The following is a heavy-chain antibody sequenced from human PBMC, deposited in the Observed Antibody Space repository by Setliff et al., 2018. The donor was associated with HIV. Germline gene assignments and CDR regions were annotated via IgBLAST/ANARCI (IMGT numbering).Heavy chain of an antibody. CDR1: GYTFTSYG. Sequence: ASVKVSCKASGYTFTSYGISWVRQAPGQGLEWMGWISAYNGNTNYAQKFQGRVTITADEFTNTAYMELTSLTSDDTAVYYCARDGNYYGSGIGDPWGQGTLVTVSS. D-gene: IGHD3-10*01. J-gene: IGHJ5*02. V-gene: IGHV1-18*01. CDR2: ISAYNGNT. CDR3: ARDGNYYGSGIGDP.